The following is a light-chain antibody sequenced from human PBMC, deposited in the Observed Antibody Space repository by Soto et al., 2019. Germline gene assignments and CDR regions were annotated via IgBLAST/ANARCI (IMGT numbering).Light chain of an antibody. CDR3: QQYTIWPYT. V-gene: IGKV3-15*01. CDR1: QSVSSN. CDR2: GAS. J-gene: IGKJ2*01. Sequence: EIVMTQSPATLSVSPGETATLSCRASQSVSSNLAWYQQTPGQAPRLLIYGASTRATGIPARFSGSGSGTKFTLTISSLQSEDFAVYYCQQYTIWPYTFGQGTKLELK.